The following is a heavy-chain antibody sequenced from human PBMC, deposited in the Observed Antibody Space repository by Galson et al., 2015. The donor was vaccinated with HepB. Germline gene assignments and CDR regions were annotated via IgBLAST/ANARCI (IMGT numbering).Heavy chain of an antibody. CDR2: IYSDGSI. J-gene: IGHJ4*02. D-gene: IGHD3-3*01. V-gene: IGHV3-66*02. Sequence: SLRLSCAASGVTVSNNYMSWVRQAPGMGLEWVSVIYSDGSIYYIDSVKGRFTISRDNSKNTLYPQMNSLRAGDTAVYYCASGRGFWSGYSQDYWGQGTLVTVSS. CDR1: GVTVSNNY. CDR3: ASGRGFWSGYSQDY.